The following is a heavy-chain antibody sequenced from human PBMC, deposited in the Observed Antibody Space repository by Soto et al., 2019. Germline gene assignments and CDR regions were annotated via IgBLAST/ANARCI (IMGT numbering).Heavy chain of an antibody. CDR2: INQDGGGT. CDR1: GFTFSSSF. CDR3: ARSFRGSGRYFFEY. D-gene: IGHD6-19*01. Sequence: XESLRVSCVASGFTFSSSFMGWVRQAPGKGLEWVANINQDGGGTYYVDSVEGRFTISRDNAKDSLYLQMNSLRGEDTAVYYCARSFRGSGRYFFEYWGQGTLVTVSS. J-gene: IGHJ4*02. V-gene: IGHV3-7*03.